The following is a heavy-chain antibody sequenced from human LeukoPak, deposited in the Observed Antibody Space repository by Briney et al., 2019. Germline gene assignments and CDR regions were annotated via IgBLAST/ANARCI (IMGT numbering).Heavy chain of an antibody. D-gene: IGHD2-21*02. Sequence: GGSLRLSCVASGFIFSSYEMIWVRQAPGKGLEWVSFLSNSGSTKYYADSGKGRVTISRDNVKNSLDLQMNGLSAEDTAVYYCARVRGDSYYYYYMDVWGKGTTVTVSS. CDR2: LSNSGSTK. J-gene: IGHJ6*03. V-gene: IGHV3-48*03. CDR3: ARVRGDSYYYYYMDV. CDR1: GFIFSSYE.